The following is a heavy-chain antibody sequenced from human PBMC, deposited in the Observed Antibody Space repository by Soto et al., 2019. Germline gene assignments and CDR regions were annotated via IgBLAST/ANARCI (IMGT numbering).Heavy chain of an antibody. Sequence: ASVKVSCKASGYTFTSYGISWVRQAPGQGLEWMGWISAYNGNTNYAQKLQGRVTMTTDTSTSTAYMELRSLRSDDTAVYYCAKDTYYHDRSGYYIFDYWGQGTLVTVSS. J-gene: IGHJ4*02. D-gene: IGHD3-22*01. CDR1: GYTFTSYG. V-gene: IGHV1-18*01. CDR2: ISAYNGNT. CDR3: AKDTYYHDRSGYYIFDY.